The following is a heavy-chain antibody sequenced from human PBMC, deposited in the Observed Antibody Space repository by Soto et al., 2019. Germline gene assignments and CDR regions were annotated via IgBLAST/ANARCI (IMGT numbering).Heavy chain of an antibody. Sequence: SVKVSCKASGYTFTSYAIRWVRQAPGQGLEWMGGIIPIFGTANYAQKFQGRVTITADESTSTAYMELSSLRSEDTAVYYCEWRSNYWGQGTLVTVSS. J-gene: IGHJ4*02. CDR1: GYTFTSYA. V-gene: IGHV1-69*13. D-gene: IGHD3-16*01. CDR3: EWRSNY. CDR2: IIPIFGTA.